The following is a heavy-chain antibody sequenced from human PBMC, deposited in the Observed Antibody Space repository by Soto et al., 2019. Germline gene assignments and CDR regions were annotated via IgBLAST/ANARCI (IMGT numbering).Heavy chain of an antibody. J-gene: IGHJ5*01. CDR2: TYYRSKWDY. CDR1: GDSVSTNSAT. CDR3: AGLIGNSWLDS. Sequence: SQTLSLTCVISGDSVSTNSATWDWIRQSPSRGLEWPGRTYYRSKWDYDYAASVKGRININPDTSNNQVSLHLDSVTPDDTAVYYCAGLIGNSWLDSWGQGTLVTVSS. V-gene: IGHV6-1*01. D-gene: IGHD2-8*01.